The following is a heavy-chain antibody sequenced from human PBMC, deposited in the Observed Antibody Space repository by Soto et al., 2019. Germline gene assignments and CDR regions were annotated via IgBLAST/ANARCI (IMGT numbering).Heavy chain of an antibody. V-gene: IGHV4-59*01. CDR1: GGSISSYY. J-gene: IGHJ4*02. CDR3: ARGPPGEWELLDY. CDR2: IYYSGST. D-gene: IGHD1-26*01. Sequence: NPSETLSLTCTVSGGSISSYYWSWIRQPPGKGLEWIGYIYYSGSTNYNPSLKSRVTISVDTSKNQFSLKLSSVTAADTAVYYCARGPPGEWELLDYWGQGTLVTVSS.